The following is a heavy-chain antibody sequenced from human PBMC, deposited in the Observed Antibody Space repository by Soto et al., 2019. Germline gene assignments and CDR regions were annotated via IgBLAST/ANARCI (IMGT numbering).Heavy chain of an antibody. J-gene: IGHJ4*02. V-gene: IGHV3-15*01. CDR3: TTGLAAAGTNY. Sequence: PGGSLRLSCAASAFTFNAAWTSWVRQAPGKGLEWVGRIKSKTDGGTTDFAAPVKGRFTISRDDSKNTVYLQMNSLKIEDTAVYYCTTGLAAAGTNYWGQGTLVTVSS. CDR1: AFTFNAAW. CDR2: IKSKTDGGTT. D-gene: IGHD6-13*01.